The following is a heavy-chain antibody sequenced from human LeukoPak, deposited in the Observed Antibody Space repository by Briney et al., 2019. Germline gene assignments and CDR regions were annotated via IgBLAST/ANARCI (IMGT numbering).Heavy chain of an antibody. J-gene: IGHJ4*02. D-gene: IGHD3-10*01. CDR3: ARGDTMVRDFDY. Sequence: SETLSLTCTVSGGSISSGGYYWSWIRQHPGKGLEWIGYIYYSGSTYYNPSLKSRVTISVDTPKNQFSLKLSSVTAADTAVYYCARGDTMVRDFDYWGQGTLVTVSS. V-gene: IGHV4-31*03. CDR2: IYYSGST. CDR1: GGSISSGGYY.